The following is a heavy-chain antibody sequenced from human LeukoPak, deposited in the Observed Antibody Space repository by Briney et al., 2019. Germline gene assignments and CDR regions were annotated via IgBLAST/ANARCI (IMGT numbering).Heavy chain of an antibody. V-gene: IGHV4-4*07. Sequence: SETLSLTCTVSGGSISSYYWSWIRQPAGKGLKWIGRIYTSGSTNYNPSLKSRVTMSVDTSKNQFSLKLSSVTAADTAVYYCAREGLLGNDHYFDYWGQGTLVTVSS. CDR2: IYTSGST. CDR3: AREGLLGNDHYFDY. CDR1: GGSISSYY. D-gene: IGHD7-27*01. J-gene: IGHJ4*02.